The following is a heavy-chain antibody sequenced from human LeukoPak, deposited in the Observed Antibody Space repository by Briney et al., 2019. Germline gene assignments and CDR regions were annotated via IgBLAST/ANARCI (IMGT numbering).Heavy chain of an antibody. J-gene: IGHJ4*02. CDR3: ARHAYSGSYYFDY. V-gene: IGHV4-39*01. CDR2: IYYSGNT. CDR1: GGSIRGRSYY. Sequence: PSETLSLTCTVSGGSIRGRSYYWGWLRQPPGKGLEWIGSIYYSGNTYYNPSLKSRVNISVDTSKNQFSLKLSPVTAADTAVYYSARHAYSGSYYFDYWGQGTLVTVSS. D-gene: IGHD1-26*01.